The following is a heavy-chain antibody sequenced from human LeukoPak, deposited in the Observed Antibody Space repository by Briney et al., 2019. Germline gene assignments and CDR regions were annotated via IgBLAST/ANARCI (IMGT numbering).Heavy chain of an antibody. V-gene: IGHV1-69*05. D-gene: IGHD3-16*01. Sequence: GASVKVSCKASGGTFSSYAISWVRQAPGQGLEWMGGIIPIFGTANYAQKFQGRVTMTTDTSTSTAYMELRSLRSDDTAVYYCARDLGDGYTFDYWGQGTLVTVSS. CDR1: GGTFSSYA. CDR2: IIPIFGTA. CDR3: ARDLGDGYTFDY. J-gene: IGHJ4*02.